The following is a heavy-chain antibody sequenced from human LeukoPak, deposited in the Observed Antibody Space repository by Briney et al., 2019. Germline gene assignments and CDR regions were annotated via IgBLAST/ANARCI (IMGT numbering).Heavy chain of an antibody. CDR1: GGTFSSYA. V-gene: IGHV1-69*01. CDR3: AREISLGLHCSSTSCYGGGFDY. CDR2: IIPIFGTA. D-gene: IGHD2-2*01. J-gene: IGHJ4*02. Sequence: ASVKVSCKASGGTFSSYAISRVRQAPGQGLEWMGGIIPIFGTANYAQKFQGRVTITADESTSTAYMELSSLRSEDTAVYYCAREISLGLHCSSTSCYGGGFDYWGQGTLVTVSS.